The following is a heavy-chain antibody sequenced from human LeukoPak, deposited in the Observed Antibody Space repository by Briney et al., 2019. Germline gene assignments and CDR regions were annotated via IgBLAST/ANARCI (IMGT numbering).Heavy chain of an antibody. Sequence: GASVKVSCKASGGTFSSYAISWVRQAPGQGLEWMGRIIPILGIANYAQKFQGRVTITADKSTSTAYMELSSLRSEDTAVYYCARGLVDTAMGYYFDYWGQGTLVTVSS. CDR3: ARGLVDTAMGYYFDY. V-gene: IGHV1-69*04. J-gene: IGHJ4*02. CDR1: GGTFSSYA. CDR2: IIPILGIA. D-gene: IGHD5-18*01.